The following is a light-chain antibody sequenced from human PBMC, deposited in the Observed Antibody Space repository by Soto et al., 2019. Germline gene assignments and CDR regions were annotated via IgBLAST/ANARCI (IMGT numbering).Light chain of an antibody. CDR2: EVS. CDR1: SSDVGNYDY. J-gene: IGLJ1*01. Sequence: QSVLTQPPSASGSPGQSVTISCTGTSSDVGNYDYVSWYQQHPGKAPKLIIYEVSYRPSGVPDRFSGSKSGNTASLTVSGLQAEDEADYYCNSYGGRNNSAFGTGTKVTDL. CDR3: NSYGGRNNSA. V-gene: IGLV2-8*01.